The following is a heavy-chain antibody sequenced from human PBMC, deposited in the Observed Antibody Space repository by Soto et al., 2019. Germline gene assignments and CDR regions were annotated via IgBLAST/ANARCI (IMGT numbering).Heavy chain of an antibody. J-gene: IGHJ6*03. V-gene: IGHV1-3*01. D-gene: IGHD2-2*01. Sequence: VKVSCKASGYTFTSYAMHWVRQAPGQRLEWMGWINAGNGNTKYSQKFQGRVTIARDTSASTAYMELSSLRSEDTAVYYCARGNIVVVPAAIAGDYYYYYYMDVWGKGTTVTVSS. CDR2: INAGNGNT. CDR3: ARGNIVVVPAAIAGDYYYYYYMDV. CDR1: GYTFTSYA.